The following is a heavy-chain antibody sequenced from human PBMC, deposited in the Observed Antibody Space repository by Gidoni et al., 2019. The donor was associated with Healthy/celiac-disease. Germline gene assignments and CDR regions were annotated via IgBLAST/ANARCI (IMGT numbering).Heavy chain of an antibody. CDR3: ARRDMTTVTWDY. CDR2: IYYSGST. V-gene: IGHV4-39*01. J-gene: IGHJ4*02. D-gene: IGHD4-4*01. Sequence: QLQLQESGPGLVTPSETLSLTCTVSGGSISSSRYYWGWIRHPPGKGLEWIGSIYYSGSTYNNTSLKSRVTISVDTSKNQFSVKLSSVTAADTAVYYCARRDMTTVTWDYWGQGTLVTVSS. CDR1: GGSISSSRYY.